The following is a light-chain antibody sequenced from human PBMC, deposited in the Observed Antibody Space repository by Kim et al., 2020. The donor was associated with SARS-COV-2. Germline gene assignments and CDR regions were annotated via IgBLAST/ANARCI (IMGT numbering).Light chain of an antibody. CDR2: GAS. CDR1: QSVSSSY. V-gene: IGKV3-20*01. J-gene: IGKJ4*01. CDR3: QQYGSSPLT. Sequence: STGESATPSCRARQSVSSSYLAWYQQNPAQAPRLLIYGASNRATGIPDRFSGSGSGTDFTLTISRLEPEDFAVYYCQQYGSSPLTFGGGTKVDIK.